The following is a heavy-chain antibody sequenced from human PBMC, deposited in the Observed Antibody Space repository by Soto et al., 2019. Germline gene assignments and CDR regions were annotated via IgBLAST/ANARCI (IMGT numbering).Heavy chain of an antibody. D-gene: IGHD5-18*01. CDR1: GFTLSSYG. J-gene: IGHJ4*02. Sequence: PGGSLRLSCAASGFTLSSYGMHWVRQAPGKGLEWVAVISYDGSNKYYADSVKGRFTISRDNSKNTLYLQMNSLRAEDTAVYYCAKVGRDSYGVDYWGQGTLVTVSS. CDR2: ISYDGSNK. CDR3: AKVGRDSYGVDY. V-gene: IGHV3-30*18.